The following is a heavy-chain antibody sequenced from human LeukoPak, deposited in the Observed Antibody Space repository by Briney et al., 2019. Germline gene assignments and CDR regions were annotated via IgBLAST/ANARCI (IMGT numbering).Heavy chain of an antibody. V-gene: IGHV3-30-3*01. CDR2: ISYDGSTK. CDR1: GFTFSNYA. D-gene: IGHD3-3*01. Sequence: PGRSLRLSCADSGFTFSNYAMHWVRQTPGKGLEWVAVISYDGSTKYYADSVKGRFIISRDNSKNTLYLQMNSLRAEDTAVYYCAKDSHYDFWSGPWNYYGMDVWGQGTTVTVSS. CDR3: AKDSHYDFWSGPWNYYGMDV. J-gene: IGHJ6*02.